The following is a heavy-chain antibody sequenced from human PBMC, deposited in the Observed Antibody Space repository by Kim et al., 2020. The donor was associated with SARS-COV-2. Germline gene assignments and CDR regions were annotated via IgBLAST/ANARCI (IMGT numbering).Heavy chain of an antibody. CDR2: IRVYNGNT. J-gene: IGHJ4*02. CDR3: ARVHYGSGSYSDDYYFDY. CDR1: GYTFTSYG. Sequence: ASVKVSCKASGYTFTSYGISWVRQAPGQRLEWMGWIRVYNGNTNYAQKLQGRVTMTTDTSTSTAYMELRSLRSDDTAVYYCARVHYGSGSYSDDYYFDYWGQGTLVTVSS. V-gene: IGHV1-18*01. D-gene: IGHD3-10*01.